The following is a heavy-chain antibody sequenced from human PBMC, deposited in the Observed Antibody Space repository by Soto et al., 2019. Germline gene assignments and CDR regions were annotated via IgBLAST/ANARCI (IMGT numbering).Heavy chain of an antibody. CDR2: ISPHSGGT. V-gene: IGHV1-2*02. J-gene: IGHJ4*02. D-gene: IGHD7-27*01. Sequence: VKVSCKASGYTFTGYYIHWVRQAPGQGLEWMGSISPHSGGTNYAQRFQCRVTMTRDTSMTTVYMEMSGLTSDATAVYSCASEELTGANYYLDYWGQGTLVTVSS. CDR3: ASEELTGANYYLDY. CDR1: GYTFTGYY.